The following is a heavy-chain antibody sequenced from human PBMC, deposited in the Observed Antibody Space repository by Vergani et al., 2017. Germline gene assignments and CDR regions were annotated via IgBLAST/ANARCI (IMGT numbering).Heavy chain of an antibody. CDR3: ARPSAPCYYDALDI. J-gene: IGHJ3*02. CDR2: IKQDGSEK. Sequence: EVQLVESGGGLVKPGGSLRLSCAASGFTFSNYRMNWVRQAPGKGLEWVANIKQDGSEKYYVDSVRGRFTISRDNDKNSLYLQMNSLRAEDTAVYHCARPSAPCYYDALDIWGRGTMITFSS. CDR1: GFTFSNYR. D-gene: IGHD3-22*01. V-gene: IGHV3-7*01.